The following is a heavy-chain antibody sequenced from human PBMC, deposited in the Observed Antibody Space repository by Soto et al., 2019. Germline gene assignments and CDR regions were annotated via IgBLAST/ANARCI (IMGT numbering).Heavy chain of an antibody. V-gene: IGHV3-48*03. D-gene: IGHD4-4*01. CDR2: ISSSGSTI. Sequence: ASGYTFTSYDINWIRQAPGKGLEWVSYISSSGSTIYYADSVKGQFTISRDNAKNSLYLQMNSLRAEDTAVYYCARTDYSNPLYYYYMDVWGKGTTVTVSS. J-gene: IGHJ6*03. CDR1: GYTFTSYD. CDR3: ARTDYSNPLYYYYMDV.